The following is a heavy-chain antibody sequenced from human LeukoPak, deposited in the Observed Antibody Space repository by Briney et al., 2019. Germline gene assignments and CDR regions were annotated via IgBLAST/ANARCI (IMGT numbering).Heavy chain of an antibody. CDR3: ASHYDFWSGAHDAFDI. J-gene: IGHJ3*02. D-gene: IGHD3-3*01. Sequence: SQTLSLTCTVSGGSISSGSYYWSWIRQPAGKGLEWIGRIYTSGSTNYNPSLKSRVTISVDTSKNQFSLKLSSVTAADTAVYYCASHYDFWSGAHDAFDIWGQGTMVTVSS. CDR1: GGSISSGSYY. V-gene: IGHV4-61*02. CDR2: IYTSGST.